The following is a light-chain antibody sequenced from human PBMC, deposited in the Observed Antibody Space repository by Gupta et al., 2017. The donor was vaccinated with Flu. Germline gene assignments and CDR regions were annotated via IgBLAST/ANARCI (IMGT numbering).Light chain of an antibody. V-gene: IGLV3-21*02. Sequence: SYVLTQPPSVSVAPGQTASVTCEGENIGRYSVHWYQTKPGQAPVLVVYDDRDRPSGIPERFSGANSGTTATLTTSRVEAGDEADYYGQVWDSSTYHPQVGFGGGTRLTV. J-gene: IGLJ2*01. CDR3: QVWDSSTYHPQVG. CDR1: NIGRYS. CDR2: DDR.